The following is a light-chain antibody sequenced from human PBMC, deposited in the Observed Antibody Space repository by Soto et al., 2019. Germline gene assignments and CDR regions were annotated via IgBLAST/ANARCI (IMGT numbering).Light chain of an antibody. CDR3: QQYRNWYT. J-gene: IGKJ2*01. V-gene: IGKV3-11*01. Sequence: EIVLTQSPATLSLSPGERATLSCRASQSLSRYLAWYQQKPGQAPRLLIYDASNRATGIPTRFSGSGSGTDFTLTISSLEPEDFAVYYCQQYRNWYTFGQGTKLEIK. CDR2: DAS. CDR1: QSLSRY.